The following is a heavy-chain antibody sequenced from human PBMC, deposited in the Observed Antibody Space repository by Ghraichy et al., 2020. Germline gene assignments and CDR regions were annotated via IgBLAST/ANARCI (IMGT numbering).Heavy chain of an antibody. CDR2: ISAYNGNT. CDR3: ARCSFSPALWFGELSNDSSGYFNFDY. J-gene: IGHJ4*02. CDR1: GYTFTSYG. V-gene: IGHV1-18*04. Sequence: ASVKVSCKASGYTFTSYGISWVRQAPGQGLEWMGWISAYNGNTNYAQKLQGRVTMTTDTSTSTAYMELRSLRSDDTAVYYCARCSFSPALWFGELSNDSSGYFNFDYWGQGTLVTVSS. D-gene: IGHD3-10*01.